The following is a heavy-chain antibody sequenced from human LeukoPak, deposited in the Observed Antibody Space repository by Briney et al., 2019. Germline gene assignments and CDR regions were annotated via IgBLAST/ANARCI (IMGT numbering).Heavy chain of an antibody. CDR2: MSPSSGNT. J-gene: IGHJ4*02. CDR1: GYTFTSYD. V-gene: IGHV1-8*01. D-gene: IGHD7-27*01. Sequence: ASVKVSCKASGYTFTSYDINWVRQATGQGLEWMGWMSPSSGNTGYAQKFQGRVTMTRSTSINTAYMELSSLRSEDTAVYYCATSPPNWGFDNWGQGTLVTVSS. CDR3: ATSPPNWGFDN.